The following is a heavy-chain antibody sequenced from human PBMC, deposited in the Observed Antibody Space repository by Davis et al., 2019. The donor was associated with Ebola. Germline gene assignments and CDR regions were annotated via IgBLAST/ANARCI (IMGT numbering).Heavy chain of an antibody. CDR3: LSEGSWDYYYGMDV. CDR1: GGSISSYY. D-gene: IGHD2-15*01. CDR2: IYYSGST. V-gene: IGHV4-59*08. Sequence: MPSETLSLTCTVSGGSISSYYWSWIRQPPGKGLEWIGYIYYSGSTNYNPSLKSRVTISVDTSKNQFSLKLSSVTAADTAVYYCLSEGSWDYYYGMDVWGQGTTVTVSS. J-gene: IGHJ6*02.